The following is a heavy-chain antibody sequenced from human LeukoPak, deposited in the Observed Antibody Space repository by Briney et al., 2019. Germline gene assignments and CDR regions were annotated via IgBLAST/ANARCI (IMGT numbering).Heavy chain of an antibody. CDR2: INPNSGGT. J-gene: IGHJ4*02. Sequence: ASVKVSCKASGYTFTGYYMHWLRQAPGQGLEWMGWINPNSGGTNYARKFQGRVTMTRDTYISTAYMELSRLRSDDTAVYYCARDPPDYYDSSGYYNTYFDYWGQGTLVTVSS. CDR1: GYTFTGYY. CDR3: ARDPPDYYDSSGYYNTYFDY. D-gene: IGHD3-22*01. V-gene: IGHV1-2*02.